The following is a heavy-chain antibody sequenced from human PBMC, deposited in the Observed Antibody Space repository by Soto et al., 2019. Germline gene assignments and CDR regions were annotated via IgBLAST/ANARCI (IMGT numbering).Heavy chain of an antibody. CDR2: ITSDAGHT. V-gene: IGHV3-74*01. Sequence: GGSLRVFCAASGVTFCTFAMNWVRQTPGKGLEWISVITSDAGHTSYADSVKGRFTISRDNAKNTLYLQMNSLRAEDTAVYYCVRTSLVVAAATREDYWGQGTLVTVSS. J-gene: IGHJ4*02. D-gene: IGHD2-15*01. CDR1: GVTFCTFA. CDR3: VRTSLVVAAATREDY.